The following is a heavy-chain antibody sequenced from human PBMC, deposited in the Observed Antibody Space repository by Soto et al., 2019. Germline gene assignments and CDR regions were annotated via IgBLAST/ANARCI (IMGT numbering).Heavy chain of an antibody. D-gene: IGHD4-17*01. CDR3: AKTTVTRNSNYYGMDV. CDR1: GFTFSSYA. CDR2: ISGSGGST. V-gene: IGHV3-23*01. Sequence: PGGSLRLSCAASGFTFSSYAMSWVRQAPGKGLEWVSAISGSGGSTYYADSVKGRFTISRDNSKNTLYLQMNSLRAEDTAVYYCAKTTVTRNSNYYGMDVWGQGTTVTVSS. J-gene: IGHJ6*02.